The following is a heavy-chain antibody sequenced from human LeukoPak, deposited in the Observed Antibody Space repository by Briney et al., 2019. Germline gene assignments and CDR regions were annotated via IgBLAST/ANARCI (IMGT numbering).Heavy chain of an antibody. CDR3: ARDPYSGGYWGYYYYYMDL. D-gene: IGHD1-26*01. CDR1: GFTFSTYN. J-gene: IGHJ6*03. Sequence: PGGSLRLSCAASGFTFSTYNMNWVRQAPGKGLEWVSSITSSSSYIYYADSVKGRFTISRDNAKNSLYLQMNSLRAEDTAVYYCARDPYSGGYWGYYYYYMDLWGQGTTVTISS. V-gene: IGHV3-21*01. CDR2: ITSSSSYI.